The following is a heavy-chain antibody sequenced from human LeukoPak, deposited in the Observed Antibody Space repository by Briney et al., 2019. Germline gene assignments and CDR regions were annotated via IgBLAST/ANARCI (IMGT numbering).Heavy chain of an antibody. CDR2: IYHSGST. J-gene: IGHJ4*02. V-gene: IGHV4-4*02. Sequence: PSETLSLTCAVSGGSISSSNWWSWVRQPPGKGLEWIGEIYHSGSTNYNPSLKSRVTISVDTSKNQFSLKLSSVTAADTAVYYCARAITYYELFTGYSREYYFDDWGQGILVTVSS. CDR3: ARAITYYELFTGYSREYYFDD. CDR1: GGSISSSNW. D-gene: IGHD3-9*01.